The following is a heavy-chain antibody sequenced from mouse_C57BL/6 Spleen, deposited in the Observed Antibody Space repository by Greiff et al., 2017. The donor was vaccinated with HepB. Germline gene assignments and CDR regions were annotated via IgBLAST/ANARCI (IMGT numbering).Heavy chain of an antibody. CDR1: GYTFTNYW. D-gene: IGHD3-1*01. Sequence: VQVVESGAELVRPGTSVKMSCKASGYTFTNYWIGWAKQRPGHGLEWIGDIYPGGGYTNYNEKFKGKATLTADESSSTAYMQFSSLTSEDSAIYYCARGRAFDYWGQGTTLTVSS. J-gene: IGHJ2*01. V-gene: IGHV1-63*01. CDR2: IYPGGGYT. CDR3: ARGRAFDY.